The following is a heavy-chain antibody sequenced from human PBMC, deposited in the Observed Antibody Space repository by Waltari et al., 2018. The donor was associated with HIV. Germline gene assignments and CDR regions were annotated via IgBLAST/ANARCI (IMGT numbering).Heavy chain of an antibody. Sequence: QLQLQVSGPGLVKPSGTLSLTCTVSGGSISSRSYYLGWVRQPPGKGLEWIGSVDYSGRTYYNPSLKSRVTMSADTSKNHFSLRLSSVTAADTAIYYCARRWIGRGYDRSFGMDVWGQGTTVIVS. CDR1: GGSISSRSYY. D-gene: IGHD3-10*01. CDR2: VDYSGRT. J-gene: IGHJ6*02. CDR3: ARRWIGRGYDRSFGMDV. V-gene: IGHV4-39*02.